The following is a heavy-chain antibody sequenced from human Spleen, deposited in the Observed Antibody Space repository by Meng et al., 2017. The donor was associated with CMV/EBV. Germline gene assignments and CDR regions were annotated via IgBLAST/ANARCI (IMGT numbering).Heavy chain of an antibody. CDR1: GYTFTGYY. J-gene: IGHJ2*01. V-gene: IGHV1-2*02. CDR3: ARGILNYWYFDL. CDR2: INPNSGST. Sequence: SCKASGYTFTGYYMHWVRQAPGQGLEWMGWINPNSGSTNYAQKFQGRVTMTRDTSISTAYMELSRLRSDDTAVYYCARGILNYWYFDLWGRGTLVTVSS.